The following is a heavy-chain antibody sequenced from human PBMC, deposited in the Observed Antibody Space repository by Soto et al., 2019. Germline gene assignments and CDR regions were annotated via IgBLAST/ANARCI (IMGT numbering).Heavy chain of an antibody. CDR3: AREGYSSGPNREFDP. J-gene: IGHJ5*02. V-gene: IGHV1-69*13. CDR1: GGTFSSYA. CDR2: IIPIFGTA. Sequence: VASVKVSCKXSGGTFSSYAISWVRQAPGQGLEWMGGIIPIFGTANYAQKFQGRVTITADESTRTAYMELSSLRTEDTAVYYCAREGYSSGPNREFDPWGQGTLVTVSS. D-gene: IGHD6-19*01.